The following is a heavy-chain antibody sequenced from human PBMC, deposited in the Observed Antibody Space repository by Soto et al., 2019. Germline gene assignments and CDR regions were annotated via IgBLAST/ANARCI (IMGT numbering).Heavy chain of an antibody. D-gene: IGHD2-8*01. Sequence: QGQLVQSGAEVKKPGASVKVSCKASGYTFTRYGFSWVRQAPGQGLEWMGWIIGYNGDKKYAQKFQGRVNMTIDTSTTTAFMELRSLTSDDTAVYYCAKNGQPPYYYYGLDVWGQGTTVTVSS. CDR2: IIGYNGDK. CDR3: AKNGQPPYYYYGLDV. CDR1: GYTFTRYG. J-gene: IGHJ6*02. V-gene: IGHV1-18*01.